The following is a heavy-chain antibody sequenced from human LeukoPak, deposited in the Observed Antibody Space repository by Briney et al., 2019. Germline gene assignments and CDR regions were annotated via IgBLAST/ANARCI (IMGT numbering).Heavy chain of an antibody. J-gene: IGHJ4*02. V-gene: IGHV4-34*01. CDR3: ARGVGYSYGYGVYFDY. CDR1: GGSFSGYY. CDR2: INQSGST. D-gene: IGHD5-18*01. Sequence: SETLSLTCAVYGGSFSGYYWSWIRQPPGKGLEWIGEINQSGSTNYNPSLKSRVTISVDTSKNQFSLKLSSVTAADTAVYYCARGVGYSYGYGVYFDYWGQGTLVTVSS.